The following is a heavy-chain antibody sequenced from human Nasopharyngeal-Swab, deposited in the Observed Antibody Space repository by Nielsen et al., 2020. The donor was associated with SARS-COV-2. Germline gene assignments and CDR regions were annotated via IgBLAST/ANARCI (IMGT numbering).Heavy chain of an antibody. CDR3: ARESVVTGMDDATDI. V-gene: IGHV3-74*01. J-gene: IGHJ3*02. D-gene: IGHD2-21*02. CDR1: GFSFRTYW. CDR2: IDTDGAIT. Sequence: GESLKISCAASGFSFRTYWMHWVRQSPGKGLLWVSRIDTDGAITNYADSVKGRFTISRDNAKNSLYLQMDSLRADDTAVYYCARESVVTGMDDATDIWGQGTMVTVS.